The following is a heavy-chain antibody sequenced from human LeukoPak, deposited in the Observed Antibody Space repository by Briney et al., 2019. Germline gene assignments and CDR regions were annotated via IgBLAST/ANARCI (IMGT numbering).Heavy chain of an antibody. CDR1: GFTFSSYG. V-gene: IGHV3-30*02. CDR2: IWYGGSNK. D-gene: IGHD6-25*01. Sequence: GGSLRLSCAASGFTFSSYGMHWVRQAPGKGLEWVAVIWYGGSNKYYADSVKGRFTISRDNSKNTLYLQMNSLRAEDTAVYYCAKGQLPSGGAFDIWGQGTMVTVSS. CDR3: AKGQLPSGGAFDI. J-gene: IGHJ3*02.